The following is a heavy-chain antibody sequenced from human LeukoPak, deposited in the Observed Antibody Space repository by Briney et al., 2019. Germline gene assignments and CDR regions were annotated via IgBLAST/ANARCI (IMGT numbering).Heavy chain of an antibody. V-gene: IGHV3-23*01. Sequence: GGSLRLSCAASGFTFSTYAMSWVRQAPGKGLEWVSVISGTGGSTNYADSVKGRFTISRDYSKSTLYVQMNSLRVEDTAVYYCAKDPFRARISAPDYWGQGTLVTVSS. CDR3: AKDPFRARISAPDY. CDR1: GFTFSTYA. D-gene: IGHD6-6*01. CDR2: ISGTGGST. J-gene: IGHJ4*02.